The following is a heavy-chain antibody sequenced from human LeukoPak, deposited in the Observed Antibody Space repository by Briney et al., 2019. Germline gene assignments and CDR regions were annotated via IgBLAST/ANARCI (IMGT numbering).Heavy chain of an antibody. CDR3: VRGSLRLPRSTPDY. J-gene: IGHJ4*02. CDR1: GFSFTNYW. D-gene: IGHD2-21*02. V-gene: IGHV3-74*03. Sequence: GGSLRLSCAVSGFSFTNYWMHWVRQAPGKGLVWVSYISSDGSVTKYADSVKGRFTISRDNAVNTLYLQMNSLRVEDTAVYYCVRGSLRLPRSTPDYWGQGTLVTVSS. CDR2: ISSDGSVT.